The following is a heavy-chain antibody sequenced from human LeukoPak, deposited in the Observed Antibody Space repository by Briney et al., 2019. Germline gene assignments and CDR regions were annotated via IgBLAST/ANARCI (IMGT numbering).Heavy chain of an antibody. CDR3: ARDLRLRGGYYYYYMNV. Sequence: ASVKISCKASGDTFSSYAISWVRQAPGQGLEWMGGIIPIFGTANYAQKFQGRVTITADESTSTAYMELSSLRSEDTAVYYCARDLRLRGGYYYYYMNVWGKGTTVTVSS. V-gene: IGHV1-69*13. D-gene: IGHD5-12*01. J-gene: IGHJ6*03. CDR1: GDTFSSYA. CDR2: IIPIFGTA.